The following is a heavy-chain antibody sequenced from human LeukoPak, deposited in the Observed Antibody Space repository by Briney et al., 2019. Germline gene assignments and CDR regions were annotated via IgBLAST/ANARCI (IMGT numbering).Heavy chain of an antibody. CDR2: ISSSSSTI. D-gene: IGHD3-22*01. Sequence: GGSLRLSCAVSGFTFSAFWMSWVRQTPGKGLEWVSYISSSSSTIYYADSVKGRFTISRDNAKNSLYLQMNSLRAEDTAVYYCARDIYYDSSGYYGSVYWGQGTLVTVSS. CDR3: ARDIYYDSSGYYGSVY. V-gene: IGHV3-48*04. CDR1: GFTFSAFW. J-gene: IGHJ4*02.